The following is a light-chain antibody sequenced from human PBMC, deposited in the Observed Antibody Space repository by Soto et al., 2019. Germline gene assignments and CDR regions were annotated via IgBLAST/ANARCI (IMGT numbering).Light chain of an antibody. Sequence: EIVLTQSPGTLSLSPGERATHSCRASQSVRNVYLAWYQQKPGQAPRLLIYDASNRATGIPDRFSGSGSGTDFTLTINRLEPEDFAVYYCQQSCSSPSTFGQGTKLEIK. CDR1: QSVRNVY. V-gene: IGKV3-20*01. CDR3: QQSCSSPST. J-gene: IGKJ2*01. CDR2: DAS.